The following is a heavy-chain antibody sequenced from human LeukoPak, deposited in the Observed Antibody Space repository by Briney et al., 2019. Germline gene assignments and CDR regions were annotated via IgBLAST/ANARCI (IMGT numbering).Heavy chain of an antibody. CDR3: AKGSGSHYGMDV. D-gene: IGHD3-10*01. CDR1: GGSISSYY. J-gene: IGHJ6*02. V-gene: IGHV4-59*01. CDR2: IYYSGST. Sequence: SETLSLTCTVPGGSISSYYWSWIRQPPGKGLEWIGYIYYSGSTNYNPSLKSRVTISVDTSKNQFSLKLSSVTAADTAVYYCAKGSGSHYGMDVWGQGTTVTVSS.